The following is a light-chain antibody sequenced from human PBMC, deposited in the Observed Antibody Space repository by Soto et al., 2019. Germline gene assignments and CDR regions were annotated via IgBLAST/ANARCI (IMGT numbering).Light chain of an antibody. V-gene: IGKV1-17*03. CDR3: LQHNSYPGLT. J-gene: IGKJ4*01. Sequence: DIQMTPSPSAMSASVGDRVTITCRASQGISNCLAWFQQKPGKVPKRLIYAASSLQSGVPSRFSGSGSGTELTLTISSLQAEDLATSYNLQHNSYPGLTVGGGTKVELK. CDR2: AAS. CDR1: QGISNC.